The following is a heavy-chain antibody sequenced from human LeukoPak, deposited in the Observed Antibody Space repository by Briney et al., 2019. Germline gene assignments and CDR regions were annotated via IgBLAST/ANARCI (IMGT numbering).Heavy chain of an antibody. Sequence: GGSLRLSCAASGFTFSSYAMSWVRQAPGRGLVWVSRINSDGSSTSYADSVKGRFTISRDNAKNTLYLQMNSLRAEDTAVYYCVKGSGGSSSWSFSFQYYYYGMDVWGQGTTVTVSS. J-gene: IGHJ6*02. D-gene: IGHD6-13*01. V-gene: IGHV3-74*01. CDR3: VKGSGGSSSWSFSFQYYYYGMDV. CDR2: INSDGSST. CDR1: GFTFSSYA.